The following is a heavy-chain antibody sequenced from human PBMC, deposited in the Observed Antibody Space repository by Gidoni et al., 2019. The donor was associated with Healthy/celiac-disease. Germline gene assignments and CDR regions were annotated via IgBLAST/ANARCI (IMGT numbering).Heavy chain of an antibody. CDR3: ARGHLDSSSWYDADP. CDR2: ISYDGSNK. Sequence: QVQLVESGGGVVQPGRSLRLSCAASGFTFRSYAMHWVRQAPGKGLEWVAVISYDGSNKYYADSVKGRFTISRDNSKNTLYLQMNSLRAEDTAVYYCARGHLDSSSWYDADPWGQGTLVTVSS. CDR1: GFTFRSYA. D-gene: IGHD6-13*01. J-gene: IGHJ5*02. V-gene: IGHV3-30*04.